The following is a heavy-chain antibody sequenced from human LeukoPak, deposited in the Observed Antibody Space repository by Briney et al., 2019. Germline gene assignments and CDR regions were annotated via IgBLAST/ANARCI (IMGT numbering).Heavy chain of an antibody. CDR1: GFTFSSYA. CDR3: ASPYGSGSYWDAFDI. Sequence: GVSLRLSCAASGFTFSSYAMHWVRQAPGKGLEWVAVISYDGSNKYYADSVKGRSTISRDNSKNTLYLQMNSLRAEDTAVYYCASPYGSGSYWDAFDIWGQGTMVTVSS. V-gene: IGHV3-30-3*01. CDR2: ISYDGSNK. D-gene: IGHD3-10*01. J-gene: IGHJ3*02.